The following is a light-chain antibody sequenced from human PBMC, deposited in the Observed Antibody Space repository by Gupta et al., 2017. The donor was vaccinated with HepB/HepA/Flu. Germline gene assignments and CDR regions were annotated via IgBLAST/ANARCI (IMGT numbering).Light chain of an antibody. J-gene: IGLJ2*01. CDR1: SSDVGGYNY. Sequence: QSALTQPASVSGSPGQSITISCTGTSSDVGGYNYVSWYQQHPGKAPKLMIYDVSNRPAGVANRFSGSKSGNTASLTISGRQEEDEADYYCSSDTSSSIVIFGGGTKLTVL. V-gene: IGLV2-14*01. CDR2: DVS. CDR3: SSDTSSSIVI.